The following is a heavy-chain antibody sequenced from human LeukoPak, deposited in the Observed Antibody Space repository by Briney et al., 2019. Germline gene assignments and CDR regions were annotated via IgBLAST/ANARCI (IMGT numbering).Heavy chain of an antibody. J-gene: IGHJ4*02. CDR1: GFTFSTYE. Sequence: GGSLRLSCAASGFTFSTYELTWVRQAPGKGLEWVSYISSGGNSIDYADSVKGRFAISRDNAKNSLYLQMNSLRAEDTAVYYCASGYYDSTGYYRYYFDYWGQGTLVTVSS. D-gene: IGHD3-22*01. CDR2: ISSGGNSI. V-gene: IGHV3-48*03. CDR3: ASGYYDSTGYYRYYFDY.